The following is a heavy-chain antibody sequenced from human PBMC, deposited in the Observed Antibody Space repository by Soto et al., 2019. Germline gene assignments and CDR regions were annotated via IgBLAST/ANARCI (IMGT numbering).Heavy chain of an antibody. Sequence: ASVKVSCTASGYTFTSYYMHWVRQAPGQGLEWMGIINPSGGSTSYAQKFQGRVTMTRDTSTSTVYMELSSLRSEDTAVYYCASNTILGVSNYYYYMDVWGKGTTVTVSS. D-gene: IGHD3-9*01. J-gene: IGHJ6*03. CDR2: INPSGGST. CDR3: ASNTILGVSNYYYYMDV. V-gene: IGHV1-46*03. CDR1: GYTFTSYY.